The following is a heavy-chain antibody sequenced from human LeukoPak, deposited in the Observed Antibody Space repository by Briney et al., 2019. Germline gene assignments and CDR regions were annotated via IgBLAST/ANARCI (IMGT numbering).Heavy chain of an antibody. D-gene: IGHD2-21*01. CDR3: ARQGIITQWYFDL. V-gene: IGHV3-43*01. Sequence: PGGSLRLSCAASGFTFDDYKTHWVRQGRGKGLEWVSLISRHGNGTYYADSVKERFTISRDNSKNSMYLQMSSLRAEDTALYYCARQGIITQWYFDLWGRGTLATVSS. CDR2: ISRHGNGT. CDR1: GFTFDDYK. J-gene: IGHJ2*01.